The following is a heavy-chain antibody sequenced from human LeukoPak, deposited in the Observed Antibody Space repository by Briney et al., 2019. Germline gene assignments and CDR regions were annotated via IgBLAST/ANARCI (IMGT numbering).Heavy chain of an antibody. CDR2: ISYDGSSK. J-gene: IGHJ6*02. V-gene: IGHV3-30*03. CDR1: GFTFGSYG. CDR3: ARPVYSGYTAFYYGIDV. Sequence: GGSLRLSCSASGFTFGSYGMHWVRQAPGKGLEWVGVISYDGSSKFYPDSVKGRFTISKDNPKNTLSLQMNSLRADDSAVYYCARPVYSGYTAFYYGIDVWGQGTTVTVSS. D-gene: IGHD5-12*01.